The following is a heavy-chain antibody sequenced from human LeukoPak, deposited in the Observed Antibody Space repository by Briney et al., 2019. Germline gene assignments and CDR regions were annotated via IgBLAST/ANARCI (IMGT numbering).Heavy chain of an antibody. D-gene: IGHD2-2*01. CDR1: SGSISSDY. CDR2: IHYSGAT. V-gene: IGHV4-59*08. J-gene: IGHJ4*02. CDR3: ATLRGSSSAVFDY. Sequence: SETLSLTCTVSSGSISSDYWSWIRQHPGKGLEWIGYIHYSGATNYSPSLNSRVTISVDTSKNQFPLNLRSVTAADTAVYYCATLRGSSSAVFDYWGQGTLVPVSS.